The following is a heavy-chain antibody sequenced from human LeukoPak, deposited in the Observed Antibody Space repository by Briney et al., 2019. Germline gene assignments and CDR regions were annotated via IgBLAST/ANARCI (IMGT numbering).Heavy chain of an antibody. CDR3: AKDPRYGGDSNFDY. V-gene: IGHV3-23*01. D-gene: IGHD4-23*01. J-gene: IGHJ4*02. Sequence: GGSLRLSCAASGFTFSSYAMSWVRLAPGKGLEWVSAISGSGGTTYYADSVKGRFTISRDNSKNTLYLQMNSLRAEDTAVYYCAKDPRYGGDSNFDYWGQGTLVTVSS. CDR1: GFTFSSYA. CDR2: ISGSGGTT.